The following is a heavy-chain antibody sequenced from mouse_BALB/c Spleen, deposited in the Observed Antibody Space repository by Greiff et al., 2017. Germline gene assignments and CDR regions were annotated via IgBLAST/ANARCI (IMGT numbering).Heavy chain of an antibody. CDR1: GFTFSSYA. CDR3: ARGGNLDY. D-gene: IGHD1-1*02. Sequence: EVKLVKSGGGLVKPGGSLKLSCAASGFTFSSYAMSWVRQTPEKRLEWVATISSGGSYTYYPDSVKGRFTISRDNAKNTLYLQMSSLRSEDTAMYYCARGGNLDYWGQGTTLTVSS. CDR2: ISSGGSYT. V-gene: IGHV5-9-3*01. J-gene: IGHJ2*01.